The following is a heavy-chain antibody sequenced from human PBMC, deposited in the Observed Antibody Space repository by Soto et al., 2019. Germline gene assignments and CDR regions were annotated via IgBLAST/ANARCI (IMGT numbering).Heavy chain of an antibody. CDR1: GYTFTSYY. Sequence: ASVKVSCKASGYTFTSYYMHWVRQAPGQGLEWMGIINPSGGSTSYAQKFRGRVTMTRDTSTSTVYMELSSLRSEDTAVYYCARDEYYDILTGYYNSFDYWGQGTLVTVSS. CDR3: ARDEYYDILTGYYNSFDY. V-gene: IGHV1-46*03. D-gene: IGHD3-9*01. CDR2: INPSGGST. J-gene: IGHJ4*02.